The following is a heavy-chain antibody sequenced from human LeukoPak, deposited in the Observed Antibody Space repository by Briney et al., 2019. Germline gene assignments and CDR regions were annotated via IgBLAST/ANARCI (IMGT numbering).Heavy chain of an antibody. CDR2: ISSDSSYI. J-gene: IGHJ4*02. Sequence: NPGGSLRLSCAASRFTFSSYSMNWVRQAPGKGLEWVSSISSDSSYIHYADLVKGRFTISRDNAKNSLYLQMNSLRAEDTAVYHCARDYYDSSGYSSPIDHWGQGALVTVSS. CDR1: RFTFSSYS. CDR3: ARDYYDSSGYSSPIDH. V-gene: IGHV3-21*01. D-gene: IGHD3-22*01.